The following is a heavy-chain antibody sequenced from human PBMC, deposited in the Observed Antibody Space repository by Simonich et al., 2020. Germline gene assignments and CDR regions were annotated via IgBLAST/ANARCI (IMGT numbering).Heavy chain of an antibody. J-gene: IGHJ4*02. CDR3: ASSKLATIDY. Sequence: QVQLVQSGAEVKKPGASVKVSCKASGYTFTGYYTHWVRHAPGQGHEWMGWINPNSGSKNYAQKCQGRVTMTRDTSISTAYMELSRLRSDDTAVYYCASSKLATIDYWGQGTLVTVSS. CDR2: INPNSGSK. V-gene: IGHV1-2*02. D-gene: IGHD5-12*01. CDR1: GYTFTGYY.